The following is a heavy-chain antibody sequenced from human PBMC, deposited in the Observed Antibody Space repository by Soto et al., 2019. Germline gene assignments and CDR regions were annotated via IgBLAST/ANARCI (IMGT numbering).Heavy chain of an antibody. Sequence: QVQLVESGGGLVKPGGSLRLSCAASRFTFSDYSMSWIRQAPGRGPEWVSYISTSGSTIFYADSVKGRFTISRDNIMSSLYLQMNSLRVEDAAIYYCAREGPRKGTYLFDYWGQGTLVTVSS. D-gene: IGHD3-10*01. V-gene: IGHV3-11*01. CDR3: AREGPRKGTYLFDY. J-gene: IGHJ4*02. CDR1: RFTFSDYS. CDR2: ISTSGSTI.